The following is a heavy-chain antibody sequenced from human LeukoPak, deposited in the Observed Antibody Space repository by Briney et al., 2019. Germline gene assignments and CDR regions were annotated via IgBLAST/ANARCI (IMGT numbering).Heavy chain of an antibody. D-gene: IGHD3-22*01. CDR1: GGTFSSYA. J-gene: IGHJ3*02. V-gene: IGHV1-69*13. CDR3: ARQRRDSSGYYYQAFDI. CDR2: IIPIFGTA. Sequence: ASVKVSCKASGGTFSSYAISWVRQAPGQGLEWMGGIIPIFGTANYAQKFQGRVTITADESTSTAYMELSSLRSEDTAVYYCARQRRDSSGYYYQAFDIWGQGTMVTVSS.